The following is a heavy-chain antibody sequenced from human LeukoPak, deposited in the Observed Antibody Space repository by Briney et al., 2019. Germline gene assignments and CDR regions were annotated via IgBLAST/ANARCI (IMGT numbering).Heavy chain of an antibody. Sequence: GGSLRLSCVTSGFPFSTYSMNWVRQAPGKGLEWVSVIYSGGSTYYADSVKGRFTISRDNSKNTLYLQMNSLRAEDTAVYYCASYYYERTTYYYMDVWGKGTTVTVSS. D-gene: IGHD3-22*01. CDR1: GFPFSTYS. J-gene: IGHJ6*03. CDR3: ASYYYERTTYYYMDV. V-gene: IGHV3-53*01. CDR2: IYSGGST.